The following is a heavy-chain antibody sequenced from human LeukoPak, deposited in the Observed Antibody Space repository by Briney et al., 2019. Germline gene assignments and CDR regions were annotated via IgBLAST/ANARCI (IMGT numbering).Heavy chain of an antibody. CDR3: ARFYYYGSGTDFDY. J-gene: IGHJ4*02. V-gene: IGHV3-48*04. CDR2: ISSSSSTI. Sequence: GGSLRLSCAASGFTFGSYSMNWVRQAPGKGLEWVSYISSSSSTIYYADSVKGRFTISRDNAKNSLYLQMNSLRAEDTAVYYCARFYYYGSGTDFDYWGQGTLVTVSS. D-gene: IGHD3-10*01. CDR1: GFTFGSYS.